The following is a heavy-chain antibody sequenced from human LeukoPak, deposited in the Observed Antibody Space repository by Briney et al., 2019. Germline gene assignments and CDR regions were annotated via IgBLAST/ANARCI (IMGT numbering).Heavy chain of an antibody. CDR2: INPNSGGT. J-gene: IGHJ4*02. Sequence: ASVKVSCKTSGYTFTGFHMFWVRQAPGQGLEWMGWINPNSGGTNYAQKFQGRVTMTRNTSISTAYMELSSLRSEDTAVYYCATTTADYWGQGTLVTVSS. CDR1: GYTFTGFH. V-gene: IGHV1-2*02. CDR3: ATTTADY. D-gene: IGHD4-17*01.